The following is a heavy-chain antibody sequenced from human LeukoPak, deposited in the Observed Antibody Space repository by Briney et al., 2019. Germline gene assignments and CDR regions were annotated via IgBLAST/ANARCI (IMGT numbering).Heavy chain of an antibody. J-gene: IGHJ4*02. Sequence: GGSLRLSCAASGFTFNNYGMHWVRQAPGKGLEWVAFIRYNGNNQYYADSVKGRFTISRDNAKNSLYLQMNSLRAEDTAVYYCARGAPYCGGDCYADYWGQGTLVTVSS. V-gene: IGHV3-30*02. CDR3: ARGAPYCGGDCYADY. CDR1: GFTFNNYG. CDR2: IRYNGNNQ. D-gene: IGHD2-21*02.